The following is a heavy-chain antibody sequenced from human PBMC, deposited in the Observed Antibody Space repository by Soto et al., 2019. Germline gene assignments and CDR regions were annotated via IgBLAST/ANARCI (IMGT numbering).Heavy chain of an antibody. Sequence: VKVSCKASGYTFTSYGISWVRQAPGQGLEWMGWISAYNGNTNYAQKLQGRVTMTTDTSTSTAYMELRSLRSDDTAVYYCARDFPTYNWNADALDIWDQGTMVTVSS. V-gene: IGHV1-18*01. CDR1: GYTFTSYG. CDR2: ISAYNGNT. J-gene: IGHJ3*02. D-gene: IGHD1-20*01. CDR3: ARDFPTYNWNADALDI.